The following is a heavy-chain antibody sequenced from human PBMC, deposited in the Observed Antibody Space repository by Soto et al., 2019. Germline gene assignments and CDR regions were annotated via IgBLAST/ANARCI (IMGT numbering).Heavy chain of an antibody. V-gene: IGHV3-23*04. Sequence: EVQLVDSGGGLVQPGGSLRLSCVASGFIFSNYVMSWVRQAPGKGLEWVSSISDSGGTSYYAYSVKGRFTISSDNSKNTLYLQMNGLRAEDTAISYCANRPRALLTFDYWGQGTLVTVSS. D-gene: IGHD1-26*01. J-gene: IGHJ4*02. CDR1: GFIFSNYV. CDR3: ANRPRALLTFDY. CDR2: ISDSGGTS.